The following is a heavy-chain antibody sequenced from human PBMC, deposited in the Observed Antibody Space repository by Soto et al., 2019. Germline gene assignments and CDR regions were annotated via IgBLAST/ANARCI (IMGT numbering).Heavy chain of an antibody. CDR3: ARVVMRRATSYVSY. CDR2: INHSGST. D-gene: IGHD3-16*01. J-gene: IGHJ4*02. V-gene: IGHV4-34*01. CDR1: GGSFSGYY. Sequence: PSETLSLTCAVHGGSFSGYYWSWIRQPPGKGLEWIGEINHSGSTNYNPSLKSRVTISVDTSKNQFSLKLSSVTAADTAVYYCARVVMRRATSYVSYWGQGTLVTVSS.